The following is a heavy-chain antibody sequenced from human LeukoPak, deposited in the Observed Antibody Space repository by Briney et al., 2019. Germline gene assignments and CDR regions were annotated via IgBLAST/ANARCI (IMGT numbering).Heavy chain of an antibody. D-gene: IGHD3-9*01. CDR1: GFTFSSYA. V-gene: IGHV3-23*01. J-gene: IGHJ5*02. Sequence: GGFLRLSCAASGFTFSSYAMSWVRQAPGKGLEWVSAISGSGGSTYYADSVKGRFTISRDNSKNTLYLQMNSLRAEDTAVYYCAKETRPNILTGYYKGDDPNWFDPWGQGTLVTVSS. CDR3: AKETRPNILTGYYKGDDPNWFDP. CDR2: ISGSGGST.